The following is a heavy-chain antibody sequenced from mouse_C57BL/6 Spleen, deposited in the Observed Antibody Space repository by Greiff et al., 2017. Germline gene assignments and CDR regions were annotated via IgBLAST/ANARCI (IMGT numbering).Heavy chain of an antibody. CDR1: GFSLSTFGMG. V-gene: IGHV8-8*01. Sequence: ESGPGILQPSQTLSLTCSFSGFSLSTFGMGVGWIRQPSGKGLEWLAHIWWDDDKYYNPALKSRLTISKDTSKNQVFLKIANVDTADTATYYCASMITTVVATTWYFDVWGTGTPVTVSS. J-gene: IGHJ1*03. D-gene: IGHD1-1*01. CDR2: IWWDDDK. CDR3: ASMITTVVATTWYFDV.